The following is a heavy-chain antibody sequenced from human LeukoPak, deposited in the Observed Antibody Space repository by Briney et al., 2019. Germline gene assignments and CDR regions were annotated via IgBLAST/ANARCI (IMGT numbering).Heavy chain of an antibody. CDR3: AVLGGSSWYADY. V-gene: IGHV1-18*04. Sequence: GASVKVSCKASGYTFTGYYMHWVRQAPGQGLEWMGWISAYNGNTNYAQKLQGRVTMTTDTSTSTAYMELRSLRSDDTAVYYCAVLGGSSWYADYWGQGTLVTVSS. J-gene: IGHJ4*02. D-gene: IGHD6-13*01. CDR2: ISAYNGNT. CDR1: GYTFTGYY.